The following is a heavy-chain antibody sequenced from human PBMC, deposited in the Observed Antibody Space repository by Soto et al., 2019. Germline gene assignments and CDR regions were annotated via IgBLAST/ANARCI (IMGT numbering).Heavy chain of an antibody. V-gene: IGHV3-72*01. J-gene: IGHJ4*02. CDR1: GFTFSDHY. CDR3: ARSGSYEPFDY. Sequence: PGGSLRLSCAASGFTFSDHYMDWVRQAPGKGLEWVGRRRKEANGYTTEYAASVKCRFTISRDDSKNSLSLQMNSLKIEDTAIYYCARSGSYEPFDYWGLGTLVPSPQ. D-gene: IGHD1-26*01. CDR2: RRKEANGYTT.